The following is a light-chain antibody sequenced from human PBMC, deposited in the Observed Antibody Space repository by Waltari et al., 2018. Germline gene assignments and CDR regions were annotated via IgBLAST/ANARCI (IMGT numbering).Light chain of an antibody. V-gene: IGKV3-15*01. Sequence: EIVMTQSPATLSVSPGERVTLSGRASRSFSSHLAWYQQKPGQAPRLLISGTSTSATGIPARCSGSGSVTEFTLTISSLQSEDFAVYYCQQYNNWPYTFGQGTKLVI. J-gene: IGKJ2*01. CDR3: QQYNNWPYT. CDR1: RSFSSH. CDR2: GTS.